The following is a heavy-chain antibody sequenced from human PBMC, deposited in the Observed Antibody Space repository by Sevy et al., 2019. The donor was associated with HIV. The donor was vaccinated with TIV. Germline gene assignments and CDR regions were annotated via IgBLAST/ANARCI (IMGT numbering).Heavy chain of an antibody. CDR2: IYYTGGT. Sequence: SETLSLSCTVSGGSINSDHRNWVRQAPGKGLEWIGYIYYTGGTNYNLSLKKRVTISVNRTKNQFSINLTSVTAADTAGYYCARRNDFDIWGQGTMVTVSS. CDR1: GGSINSDH. V-gene: IGHV4-59*08. CDR3: ARRNDFDI. J-gene: IGHJ3*02.